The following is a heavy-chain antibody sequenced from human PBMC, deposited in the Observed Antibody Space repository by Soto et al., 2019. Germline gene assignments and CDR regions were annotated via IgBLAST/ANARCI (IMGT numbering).Heavy chain of an antibody. CDR2: SIPIFGTA. CDR1: GGTFSSYA. J-gene: IGHJ6*02. CDR3: ARHPGGRGYYYGMDV. V-gene: IGHV1-69*12. Sequence: QVQLVQSGAEVKKPGSSVQVSCKASGGTFSSYAISWVRQSPGQGLEWLGGSIPIFGTANYAQKFQGRVTITADESTSTAYMELSSLRSEDTAVYYCARHPGGRGYYYGMDVWGQGTTVTVSS. D-gene: IGHD2-15*01.